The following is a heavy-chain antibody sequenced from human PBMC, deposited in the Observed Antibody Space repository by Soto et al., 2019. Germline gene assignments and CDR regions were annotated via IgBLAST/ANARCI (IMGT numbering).Heavy chain of an antibody. CDR1: GGTFSSYA. D-gene: IGHD3-9*01. V-gene: IGHV1-69*01. CDR3: ARDRSGYYDILTGYYSSLDY. CDR2: IIPIFGTA. J-gene: IGHJ4*02. Sequence: QVQLVQSGAEVKKPGSSVKVSCKASGGTFSSYAISWVRQAPGQGLEWMGGIIPIFGTANYAQKFQGRVTITADESTSTAYMELSSLRSEDTAVYYCARDRSGYYDILTGYYSSLDYWGQGTLVTVSS.